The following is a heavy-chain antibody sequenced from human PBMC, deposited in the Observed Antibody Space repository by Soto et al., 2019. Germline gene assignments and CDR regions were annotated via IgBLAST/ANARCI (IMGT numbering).Heavy chain of an antibody. CDR2: INAGNGNT. CDR1: GYTFTSYA. D-gene: IGHD4-17*01. J-gene: IGHJ3*02. V-gene: IGHV1-3*01. Sequence: ASVKVSCKASGYTFTSYAMHWVRQAPGQRLEWMGWINAGNGNTKYSQKFQGRVTITRDTSASTAYMELSSLRSEDTAVYYCAREGQCLGDFEICGQGTMVTVSS. CDR3: AREGQCLGDFEI.